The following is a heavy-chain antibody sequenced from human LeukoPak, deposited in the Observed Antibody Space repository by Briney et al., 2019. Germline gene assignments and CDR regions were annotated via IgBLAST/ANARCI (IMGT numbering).Heavy chain of an antibody. V-gene: IGHV1-46*01. D-gene: IGHD2-8*01. CDR2: INPSGGST. J-gene: IGHJ6*02. CDR3: ARDCTDVYCLASYYYYGMDV. Sequence: ASVKVSCKASGYTFTSYYMHWVRQAPGQGREWMGIINPSGGSTSYAQKFQGRVTMPRDTSTSTVCMELSSLRSEDTDVYYLARDCTDVYCLASYYYYGMDVWGQGTTVTVSS. CDR1: GYTFTSYY.